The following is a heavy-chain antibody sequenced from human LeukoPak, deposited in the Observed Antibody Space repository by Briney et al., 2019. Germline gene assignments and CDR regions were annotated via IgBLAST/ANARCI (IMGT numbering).Heavy chain of an antibody. CDR2: IYYNGNT. J-gene: IGHJ6*02. CDR3: ARGRSNYYGMDV. CDR1: DGSINGYY. V-gene: IGHV4-59*01. Sequence: SETLSLTCSVSDGSINGYYWNWIRRPPGKGLEWIGYIYYNGNTNYSPSLKSRVTMSVDTSKNLFSLKVSSVTAADTAVYYCARGRSNYYGMDVWGQGTTVTVSS. D-gene: IGHD1-26*01.